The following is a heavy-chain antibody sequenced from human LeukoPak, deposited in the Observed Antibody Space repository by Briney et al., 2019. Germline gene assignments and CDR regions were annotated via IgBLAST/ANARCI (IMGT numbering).Heavy chain of an antibody. CDR1: GYTFTSYD. Sequence: ASVKVSCKASGYTFTSYDINWVRQATGQGREWMGWMSPNSGNTAYAQKFQGRVTMTRNTSISTAYMELSSLRSEDTAVYFCARPYYSSGFFEGDWYFDLWGRGTLVTVSS. D-gene: IGHD6-19*01. CDR3: ARPYYSSGFFEGDWYFDL. J-gene: IGHJ2*01. CDR2: MSPNSGNT. V-gene: IGHV1-8*01.